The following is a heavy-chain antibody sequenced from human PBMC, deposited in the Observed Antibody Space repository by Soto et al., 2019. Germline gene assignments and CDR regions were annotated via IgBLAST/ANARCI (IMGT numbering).Heavy chain of an antibody. Sequence: SETLSLTCAVYGGSFSGYYWSWIRQPPGKGLEWIGEINHSGSTNCNPSLKSRVTISVDTSKDQFSLKLSSVTAADTAVYYCARGRGTIWWPPSSSHPCGQGTLGTGFS. CDR1: GGSFSGYY. CDR2: INHSGST. CDR3: ARGRGTIWWPPSSSHP. V-gene: IGHV4-34*01. D-gene: IGHD6-6*01. J-gene: IGHJ5*02.